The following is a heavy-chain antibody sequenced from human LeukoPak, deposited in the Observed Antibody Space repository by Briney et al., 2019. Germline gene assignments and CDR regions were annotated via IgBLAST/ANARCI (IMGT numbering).Heavy chain of an antibody. J-gene: IGHJ4*02. D-gene: IGHD5-24*01. V-gene: IGHV1-2*02. Sequence: ASVKVSCKASGHTFTGYYMHWVRQAPGQGLEWMGSINPNTGDINYAERFQDRVTMTRDTSISTVYMELSRLTSDDSAMYYCTRAPRDAYNPVYWGQGTLVTVSS. CDR3: TRAPRDAYNPVY. CDR1: GHTFTGYY. CDR2: INPNTGDI.